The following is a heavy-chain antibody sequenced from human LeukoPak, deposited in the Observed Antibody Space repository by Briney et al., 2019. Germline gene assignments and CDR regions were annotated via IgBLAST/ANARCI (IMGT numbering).Heavy chain of an antibody. CDR2: IYSGGST. Sequence: GGSLRLSCAASGFTVSSSYMSWVRQAPGKGLEWVSVIYSGGSTYYADSVKGRFTISRDNSENTLYLQMNSLRTEDTAVYYCARAYYYESSGDYPGGDYWGQGTLVTVSS. D-gene: IGHD3-22*01. CDR1: GFTVSSSY. V-gene: IGHV3-53*05. CDR3: ARAYYYESSGDYPGGDY. J-gene: IGHJ4*02.